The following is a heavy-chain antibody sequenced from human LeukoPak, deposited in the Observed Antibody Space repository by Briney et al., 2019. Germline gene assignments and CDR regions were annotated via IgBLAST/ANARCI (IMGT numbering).Heavy chain of an antibody. D-gene: IGHD1-26*01. CDR1: NASFSNYY. Sequence: SETLSLTCTVSNASFSNYYWTWLRQPPGKGLEWIGYIFYSGTTSYNPSLRSRVTLSVDTSKNQFSLKMNSVTAADTAIYYCARQGRTSGSYFALDSWGQGTLVIVSS. CDR3: ARQGRTSGSYFALDS. CDR2: IFYSGTT. V-gene: IGHV4-59*08. J-gene: IGHJ4*02.